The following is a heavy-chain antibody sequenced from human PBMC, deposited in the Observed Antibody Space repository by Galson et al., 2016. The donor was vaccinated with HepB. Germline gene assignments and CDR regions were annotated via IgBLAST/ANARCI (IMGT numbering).Heavy chain of an antibody. D-gene: IGHD6-19*01. V-gene: IGHV1-69*13. J-gene: IGHJ4*02. CDR3: ARGPYISGWLDS. CDR2: IIPLFATT. Sequence: SVKVSCKASGGTFNNYVITWVRQAPGQGLEWMGGIIPLFATTNYAQEFQGRVTITADESATTAYMELSSLRSEDTAVHYCARGPYISGWLDSWGQGTLVTVSS. CDR1: GGTFNNYV.